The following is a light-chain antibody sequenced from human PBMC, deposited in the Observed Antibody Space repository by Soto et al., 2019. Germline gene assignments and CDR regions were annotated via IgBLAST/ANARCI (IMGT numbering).Light chain of an antibody. J-gene: IGLJ3*02. CDR1: SSNIGTNY. V-gene: IGLV1-47*01. CDR2: RSN. CDR3: AAWDDSLSGWL. Sequence: QSVLTQPRSASGTPGQRVTISCSGSSSNIGTNYVYWYQQFPGTAPKLLIHRSNQRPSGVPDRFSGSKSGTSASLAISGLRSEDEADYFCAAWDDSLSGWLFGGGTKLTVL.